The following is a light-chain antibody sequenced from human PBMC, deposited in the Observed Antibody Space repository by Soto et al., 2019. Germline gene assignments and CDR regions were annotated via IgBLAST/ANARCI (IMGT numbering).Light chain of an antibody. CDR2: DAS. CDR1: QSVSRNY. Sequence: EIVLTQSPGTLSLSPGERATLSCRASQSVSRNYLAWFQKKPGQAPRLLIYDASTRATGIPDKFGGSGSGTDFTLTISRLEPEDFAVYFRQQYFTTPITFGQGTRLEIK. CDR3: QQYFTTPIT. V-gene: IGKV3-20*01. J-gene: IGKJ5*01.